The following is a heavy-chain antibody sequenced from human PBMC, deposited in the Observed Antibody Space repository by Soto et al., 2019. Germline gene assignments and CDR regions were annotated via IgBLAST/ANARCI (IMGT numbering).Heavy chain of an antibody. J-gene: IGHJ5*02. V-gene: IGHV2-5*02. Sequence: QITLKESGPTLVKPTQTLTLTCTFSGFSLTTSGVGVGWIRQPPGKALEWLALIYWDDDKRYSPSLKSRLTIPQSNSKNQVVLNMTNMDPADTAKIFRAPRTTTVTGWFDPWGQGTLVTVSS. D-gene: IGHD4-17*01. CDR3: APRTTTVTGWFDP. CDR1: GFSLTTSGVG. CDR2: IYWDDDK.